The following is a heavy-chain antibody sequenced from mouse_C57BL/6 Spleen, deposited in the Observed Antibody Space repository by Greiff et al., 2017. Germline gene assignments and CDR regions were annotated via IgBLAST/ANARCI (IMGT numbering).Heavy chain of an antibody. CDR3: ARDWYGSSSNRYFDV. J-gene: IGHJ1*03. V-gene: IGHV3-6*01. CDR2: ISYDGSN. CDR1: GYSITSGYY. D-gene: IGHD1-1*01. Sequence: VQLQQSGPGLVKPSQSLSLTCSVTGYSITSGYYWNWLRPFPGKKLEWMGYISYDGSNNYNPAMRKRMSNTRDTSKRTFFLKLNSVTTEETATYYCARDWYGSSSNRYFDVWGTGTTVNVSS.